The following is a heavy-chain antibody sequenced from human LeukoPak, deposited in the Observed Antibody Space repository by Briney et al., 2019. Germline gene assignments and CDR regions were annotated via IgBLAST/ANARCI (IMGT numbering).Heavy chain of an antibody. Sequence: ASVKVSFKASGGTFSSYAISWVRQAPGQGLEWMGGIIPIFGTANYAQKFQGRVTITADESTSTAYMELSRLTSDDTAVYYCARGAEFDYWGQGTLVTVSS. CDR1: GGTFSSYA. CDR2: IIPIFGTA. CDR3: ARGAEFDY. V-gene: IGHV1-69*13. J-gene: IGHJ4*02.